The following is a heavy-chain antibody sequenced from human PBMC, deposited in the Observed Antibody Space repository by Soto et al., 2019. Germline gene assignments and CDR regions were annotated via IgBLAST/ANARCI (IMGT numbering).Heavy chain of an antibody. V-gene: IGHV3-48*01. CDR3: AIDRIGSTDYYSYGMDV. CDR2: ISSSSRTT. J-gene: IGHJ6*02. D-gene: IGHD2-8*02. CDR1: EFTFSNYG. Sequence: EVQLVESGGGLVRPGGSLRLSCAGSEFTFSNYGMNWVRQAPGKGLEWVSYISSSSRTTHFADSVKGRFTISRDNAKKLVYLHMTSLRAEDTAVYYCAIDRIGSTDYYSYGMDVWGLGTTVTVSS.